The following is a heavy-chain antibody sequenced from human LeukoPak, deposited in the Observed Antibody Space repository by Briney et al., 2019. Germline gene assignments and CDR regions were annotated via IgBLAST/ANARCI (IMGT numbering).Heavy chain of an antibody. CDR2: IYYSGTT. J-gene: IGHJ5*02. CDR1: GGSISSNDYY. D-gene: IGHD7-27*01. V-gene: IGHV4-31*03. CDR3: ARGLNWGSNWFDP. Sequence: SETLSLTCTVSGGSISSNDYYWSWIRQHPGKGLEWIGYIYYSGTTYYNSSLKSRVTISVDTSKNQLFLKLSSVTAADTAVYYCARGLNWGSNWFDPWGQGTLVTVSS.